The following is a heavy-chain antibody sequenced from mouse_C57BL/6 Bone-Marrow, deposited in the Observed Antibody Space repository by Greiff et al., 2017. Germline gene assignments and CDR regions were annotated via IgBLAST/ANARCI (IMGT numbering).Heavy chain of an antibody. D-gene: IGHD4-1*01. CDR3: TTWTGSWFAY. V-gene: IGHV14-4*01. J-gene: IGHJ3*01. CDR2: IDPENGDT. CDR1: GFNIKDDY. Sequence: EVQLQQSGAELVRPGASVKLSCTASGFNIKDDYMHWVKQRPEQGLEWIGWIDPENGDTEYASKFQGKATITADTSSNTAYLQLSSLTSEDTAVYYCTTWTGSWFAYWGQGTLVTVSA.